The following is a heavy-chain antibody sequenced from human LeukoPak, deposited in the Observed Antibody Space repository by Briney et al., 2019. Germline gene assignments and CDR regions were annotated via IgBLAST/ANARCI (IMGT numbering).Heavy chain of an antibody. CDR3: AAQGVRAAIEYSYAMDV. CDR1: GYTFTNYA. V-gene: IGHV7-4-1*02. Sequence: GASVKVSCKASGYTFTNYAVSWVRQAPGQGLDWMGWINTNTGNPTYAQGFTGRFVSSLDTSVSTAYLQISSLKAEDTAVYYCAAQGVRAAIEYSYAMDVWGQGTTVTVSS. J-gene: IGHJ6*02. D-gene: IGHD2-2*01. CDR2: INTNTGNP.